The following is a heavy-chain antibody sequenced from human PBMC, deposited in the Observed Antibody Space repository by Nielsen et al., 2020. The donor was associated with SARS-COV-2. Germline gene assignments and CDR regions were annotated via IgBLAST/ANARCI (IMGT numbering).Heavy chain of an antibody. V-gene: IGHV3-30*18. D-gene: IGHD2-15*01. CDR2: ISYDGSNK. J-gene: IGHJ6*02. CDR1: GLTSSSYV. CDR3: AKDIDGGSYGMDV. Sequence: GGSLRLSCAASGLTSSSYVMHWVRQAPGKGLEWVAVISYDGSNKYYADSVKGRFTISRDNSKNTLYLQMNSLRAEDTALYYCAKDIDGGSYGMDVWGQGTTVTVSS.